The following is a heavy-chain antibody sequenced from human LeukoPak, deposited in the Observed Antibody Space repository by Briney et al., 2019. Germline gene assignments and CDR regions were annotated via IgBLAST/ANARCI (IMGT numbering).Heavy chain of an antibody. J-gene: IGHJ4*02. Sequence: ASVKVSCKASGYTFTGYYMHWVRQAPGQGLEWMGRINPNSGGTNYAQKFQGRVTMTRDTSTSTAYMELSSQRSEDIDVYYCARHGYDSSGYYYYFDYWGQGTLVTVSS. CDR2: INPNSGGT. V-gene: IGHV1-2*05. D-gene: IGHD3-22*01. CDR3: ARHGYDSSGYYYYFDY. CDR1: GYTFTGYY.